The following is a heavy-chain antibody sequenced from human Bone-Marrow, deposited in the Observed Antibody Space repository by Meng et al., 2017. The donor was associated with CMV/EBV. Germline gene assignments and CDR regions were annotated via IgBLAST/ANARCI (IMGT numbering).Heavy chain of an antibody. Sequence: KVSCKGSGYTFTTFWITGLRQLPGKGLEWMGVIHPGDSDTTFSPSFEGEVTFSADKSISTVYLHWSYLKASDTAMYYCSSGAGDYWGQGTLVTGSS. J-gene: IGHJ4*02. CDR1: GYTFTTFW. D-gene: IGHD1-26*01. CDR2: IHPGDSDT. V-gene: IGHV5-51*01. CDR3: SSGAGDY.